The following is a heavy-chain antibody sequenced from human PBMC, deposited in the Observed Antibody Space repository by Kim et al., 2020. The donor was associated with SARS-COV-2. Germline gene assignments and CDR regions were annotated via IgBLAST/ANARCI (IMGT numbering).Heavy chain of an antibody. D-gene: IGHD3-10*01. Sequence: GGSLRLSCAASGFTFSSYGMHWVRQAPGKGLEWVAVIWYDGSNKYYADSVKGRFTISRDNSKNTLYLQMNSLRAEDTAVYYCAKDALNGYYGSGSPYYYGMDVWGQGTTVTVSS. V-gene: IGHV3-33*06. CDR2: IWYDGSNK. J-gene: IGHJ6*02. CDR1: GFTFSSYG. CDR3: AKDALNGYYGSGSPYYYGMDV.